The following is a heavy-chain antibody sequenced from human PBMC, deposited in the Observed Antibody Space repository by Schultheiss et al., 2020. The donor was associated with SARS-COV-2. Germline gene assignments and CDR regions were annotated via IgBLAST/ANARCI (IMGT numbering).Heavy chain of an antibody. CDR1: GFTFSSYA. CDR3: AKEGGDSTLGEYY. J-gene: IGHJ4*02. D-gene: IGHD3-22*01. Sequence: GESLKISCAASGFTFSSYAMSWVRQAPGKGLEWVSAISGSGGSTYYADSVKGRFTISRDNSKNTLYLQMNSLRAEDTAVYYCAKEGGDSTLGEYYWGQGTLVTVSS. CDR2: ISGSGGST. V-gene: IGHV3-23*01.